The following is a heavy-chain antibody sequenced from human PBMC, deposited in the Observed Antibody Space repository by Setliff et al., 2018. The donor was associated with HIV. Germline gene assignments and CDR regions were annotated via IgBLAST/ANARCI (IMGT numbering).Heavy chain of an antibody. CDR3: AGEYQLLYAAFDI. CDR1: GFTVSNSN. J-gene: IGHJ3*02. CDR2: IYSGGST. D-gene: IGHD2-2*02. Sequence: PGGSLRLSCAASGFTVSNSNMNWVRQAPGKGLEWVSVIYSGGSTYYADSVKGRFTISRDNAKNSLYLQMNSLRGEDTAVYYCAGEYQLLYAAFDIWGQGTMVTVS. V-gene: IGHV3-53*01.